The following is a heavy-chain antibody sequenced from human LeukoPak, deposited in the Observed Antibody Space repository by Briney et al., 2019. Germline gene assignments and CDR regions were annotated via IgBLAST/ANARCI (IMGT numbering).Heavy chain of an antibody. J-gene: IGHJ5*02. CDR2: ISSSGGST. D-gene: IGHD4-11*01. CDR3: AKDGDYSILRWFDP. CDR1: GFTFSSYA. Sequence: GGSLRLSCAASGFTFSSYAMSWVRQAPGKGLEWVSAISSSGGSTYYADSVKGRFTISRENSKNTLYLQMNSLRPEDTAVYYCAKDGDYSILRWFDPWGQGTLVTVSS. V-gene: IGHV3-23*01.